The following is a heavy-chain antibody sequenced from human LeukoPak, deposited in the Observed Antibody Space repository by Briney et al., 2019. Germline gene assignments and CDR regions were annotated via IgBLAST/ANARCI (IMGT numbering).Heavy chain of an antibody. J-gene: IGHJ4*02. CDR2: TDPNSGGT. CDR1: GYTFTGYY. V-gene: IGHV1-2*02. Sequence: ASVKVSCKASGYTFTGYYMHWVRQAPGQGLEWMGWTDPNSGGTNYAQKFQGRVTMTRDTSISTAYMELSRLRSDDTAVYYCARAVAARRLSDYWGQGTLVTVSS. D-gene: IGHD6-6*01. CDR3: ARAVAARRLSDY.